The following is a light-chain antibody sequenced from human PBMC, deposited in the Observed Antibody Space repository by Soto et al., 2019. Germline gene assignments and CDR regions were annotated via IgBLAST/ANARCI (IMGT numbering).Light chain of an antibody. V-gene: IGLV1-36*01. Sequence: QSVVTQPPSVSAAPRQRVTISCSGSSSNIGNNAVNWYQQVPGKAPKLLIYYDDLLASGVSDRFSGSKSGTSASLAISGLQSEDEADYYCAAWDDSLNGPVFGGGTKLTVL. CDR1: SSNIGNNA. J-gene: IGLJ3*02. CDR2: YDD. CDR3: AAWDDSLNGPV.